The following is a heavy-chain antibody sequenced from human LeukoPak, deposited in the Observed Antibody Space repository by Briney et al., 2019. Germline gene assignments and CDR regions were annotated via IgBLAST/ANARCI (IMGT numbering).Heavy chain of an antibody. CDR1: GGSFSGYY. CDR2: INHSGST. D-gene: IGHD3-3*01. V-gene: IGHV4-34*01. J-gene: IGHJ4*02. CDR3: ARGPGRITIFGVVIPAHFDY. Sequence: PSGTLSLTCAVYGGSFSGYYWSWIRQPPGKGLEWIGEINHSGSTNYNPSLKSRVTISVDTSKNQFSLKLSSVTAADTAVYYCARGPGRITIFGVVIPAHFDYWGQGTLVTVSS.